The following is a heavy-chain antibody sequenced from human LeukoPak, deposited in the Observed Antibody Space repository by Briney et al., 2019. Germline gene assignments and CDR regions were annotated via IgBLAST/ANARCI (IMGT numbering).Heavy chain of an antibody. CDR2: INPNSGGT. J-gene: IGHJ3*02. Sequence: ASVKVSCKASGYTFTGYYMHWVRQAPGQGLEWMGWINPNSGGTNYAQKFQGRVTMTRDTSISTAYMELSRLRSDDTAVYYCARDNPLEWLLCRHHDAFDIWGQGTMVTVSS. D-gene: IGHD3-3*01. CDR1: GYTFTGYY. V-gene: IGHV1-2*02. CDR3: ARDNPLEWLLCRHHDAFDI.